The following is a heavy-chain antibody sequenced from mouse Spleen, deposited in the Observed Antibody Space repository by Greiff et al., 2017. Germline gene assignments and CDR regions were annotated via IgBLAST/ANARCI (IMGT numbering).Heavy chain of an antibody. CDR2: IYPGDGDT. CDR1: GYAFSSSW. D-gene: IGHD4-1*01. CDR3: ARESLTGTGGYFDY. V-gene: IGHV1-82*01. J-gene: IGHJ2*01. Sequence: QVQLQQSGPELVKPGASVKISCKASGYAFSSSWMNWVKQRPGKGLEWIGRIYPGDGDTNYNGKFKGKATLTADKSSSTAYMQLSSLTSEDSAVYFCARESLTGTGGYFDYWGQGTTLTVSS.